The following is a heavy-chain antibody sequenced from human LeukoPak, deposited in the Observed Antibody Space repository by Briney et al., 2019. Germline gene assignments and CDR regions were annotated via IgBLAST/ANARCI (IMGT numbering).Heavy chain of an antibody. J-gene: IGHJ6*03. D-gene: IGHD6-25*01. V-gene: IGHV3-21*01. CDR3: ARFAAGGSYYYYMDV. Sequence: GGSLRLSCAASGFSFRTYSFTWVRQAPGKGLEWVASISSSGNYLYYADSFKGRFTISRDNAKNSLYLQMNSLRADDTAVYYCARFAAGGSYYYYMDVWGKGTTVTVSS. CDR1: GFSFRTYS. CDR2: ISSSGNYL.